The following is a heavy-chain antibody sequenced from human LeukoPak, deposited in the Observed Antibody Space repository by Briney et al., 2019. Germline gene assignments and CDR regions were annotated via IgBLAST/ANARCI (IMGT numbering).Heavy chain of an antibody. Sequence: SVTVSCKASGGTFSSYAISWVRQAPGQGLEWMGRIIPILDIPNYAQKFQGRVTITADKSTSTAYMELSSLRSEDTAVYYCARQIVGATFGSLDYWGQGTLVTVSS. CDR2: IIPILDIP. CDR1: GGTFSSYA. V-gene: IGHV1-69*04. D-gene: IGHD1-26*01. CDR3: ARQIVGATFGSLDY. J-gene: IGHJ4*02.